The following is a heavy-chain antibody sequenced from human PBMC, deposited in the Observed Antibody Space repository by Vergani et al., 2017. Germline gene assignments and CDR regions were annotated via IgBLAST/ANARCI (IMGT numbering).Heavy chain of an antibody. CDR3: ARDDLFLDWNPLEN. V-gene: IGHV3-48*04. CDR1: GFTFSSYS. CDR2: ISSSSSTI. J-gene: IGHJ4*02. D-gene: IGHD1-1*01. Sequence: EVQLVESGGGLVQPGGSLRLSCAASGFTFSSYSMNWVRQAPGKGLEWVSYISSSSSTIYYADSVKGRFTISRDNSKNSLYLQMNSLRAEETAVYYCARDDLFLDWNPLENGGQGTLVTVSS.